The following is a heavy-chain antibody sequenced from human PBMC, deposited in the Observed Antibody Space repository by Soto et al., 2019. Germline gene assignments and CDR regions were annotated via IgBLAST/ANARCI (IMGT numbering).Heavy chain of an antibody. CDR2: INPSDSYT. V-gene: IGHV5-10-1*01. Sequence: PGESLKISCKGSGYSFTNYWISWVRQMPGKGLEWMGRINPSDSYTNYSPSFQGHVTISADKSISTAYLQWSSLKASDTAIYYCASHADYSSSSTLVYWGHGTLVTVSS. J-gene: IGHJ4*01. D-gene: IGHD6-6*01. CDR3: ASHADYSSSSTLVY. CDR1: GYSFTNYW.